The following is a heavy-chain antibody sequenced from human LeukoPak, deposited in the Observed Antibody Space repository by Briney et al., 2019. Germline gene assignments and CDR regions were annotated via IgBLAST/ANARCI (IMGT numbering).Heavy chain of an antibody. V-gene: IGHV3-48*04. CDR2: ISSSSSTI. CDR1: GFTFSSYS. J-gene: IGHJ4*02. Sequence: GGSLRLSCAASGFTFSSYSMNWVRQAPGKGLEWVSYISSSSSTIYYADSVKGRFTISRDNAKNSLYLQMNSLRAEDTAVYYCAREGYQLLSRQYYFDYWGQGTLVNVSS. CDR3: AREGYQLLSRQYYFDY. D-gene: IGHD2-2*01.